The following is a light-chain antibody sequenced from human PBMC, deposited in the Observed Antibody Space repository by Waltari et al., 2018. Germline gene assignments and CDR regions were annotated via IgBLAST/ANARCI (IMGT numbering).Light chain of an antibody. CDR3: QQSDSLPLT. CDR2: VIS. CDR1: QTINKY. Sequence: DIQMTQSPSSLSASVGDRVTITCWASQTINKYLNWYQKKPGRAPKVLISVISYLHTGVPSRFSGSGSGTDFTLTISSLQPEDFATYYCQQSDSLPLTFGGGTKVEIK. J-gene: IGKJ4*01. V-gene: IGKV1-39*01.